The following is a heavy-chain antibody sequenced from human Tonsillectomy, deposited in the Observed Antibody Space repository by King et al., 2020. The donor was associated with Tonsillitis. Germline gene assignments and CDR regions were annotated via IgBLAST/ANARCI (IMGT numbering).Heavy chain of an antibody. CDR2: IDWDDDK. D-gene: IGHD4-17*01. CDR1: GFSLNTSGMR. J-gene: IGHJ4*02. V-gene: IGHV2-70*04. Sequence: VTLKESGPALVKPTQTLTLTCTFTGFSLNTSGMRVNWIRQPPGKALEWLARIDWDDDKHYSTSLKTRLTISKDTSKNQVVLTMTNMDPVDTAMYYCARFPWYNDYGYLDHWGQGTLVTVSS. CDR3: ARFPWYNDYGYLDH.